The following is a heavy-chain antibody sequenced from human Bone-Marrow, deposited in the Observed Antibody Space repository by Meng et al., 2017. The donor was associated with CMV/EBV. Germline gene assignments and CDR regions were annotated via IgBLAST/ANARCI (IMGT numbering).Heavy chain of an antibody. CDR2: IIPILGIA. D-gene: IGHD3-10*01. Sequence: SVKVSCKASGGTFSSYTISWVRQAPGQGLEWMGRIIPILGIANYAQKFQGRVTITADKSTSTAYMELSSLRSEDTAVYYCAKDARSVGSGTYYEVNYLDYWGQGTPVTVYS. V-gene: IGHV1-69*04. CDR1: GGTFSSYT. CDR3: AKDARSVGSGTYYEVNYLDY. J-gene: IGHJ4*02.